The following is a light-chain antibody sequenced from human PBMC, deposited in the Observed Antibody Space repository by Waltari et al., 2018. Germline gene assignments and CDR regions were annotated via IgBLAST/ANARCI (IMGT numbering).Light chain of an antibody. Sequence: SYVLTQPPSVSVAPGQTATITCGGKSIGSKSVHWYQQKPGQAPGLVIYDDNDRPSGVPERFSGSNSGKTATLTITRVDAGDEADYYCQVWDSSSNHMVFGGGTKLTVL. J-gene: IGLJ3*02. CDR2: DDN. V-gene: IGLV3-21*02. CDR3: QVWDSSSNHMV. CDR1: SIGSKS.